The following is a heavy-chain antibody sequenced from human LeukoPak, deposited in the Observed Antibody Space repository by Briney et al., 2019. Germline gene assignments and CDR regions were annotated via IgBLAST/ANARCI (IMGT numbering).Heavy chain of an antibody. CDR3: ARARGVYSSLASLPDY. CDR2: INPNSGGT. D-gene: IGHD1-26*01. V-gene: IGHV1-2*06. Sequence: GALVKVSCKASGYTFTGYYMHWVRQAPGQGLECIGRINPNSGGTNYAQKFQGRVTMTRDTSISTAYMELSRLRSDDTAVSYCARARGVYSSLASLPDYWGQGTLVTVSS. CDR1: GYTFTGYY. J-gene: IGHJ4*02.